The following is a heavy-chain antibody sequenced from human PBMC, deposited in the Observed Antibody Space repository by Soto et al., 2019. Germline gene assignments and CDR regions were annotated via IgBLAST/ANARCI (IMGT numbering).Heavy chain of an antibody. D-gene: IGHD4-17*01. Sequence: PSETLSLTCTVSGGSISSYYWSWIRQPPGKGLEWIGYIYYSGSTNYNPSLKSRVTISVDTSKNQFSLKLSSVTAADTAVYYCAKNYGDSPYFNYWGQGTLVTVSS. J-gene: IGHJ4*02. CDR2: IYYSGST. CDR1: GGSISSYY. V-gene: IGHV4-59*01. CDR3: AKNYGDSPYFNY.